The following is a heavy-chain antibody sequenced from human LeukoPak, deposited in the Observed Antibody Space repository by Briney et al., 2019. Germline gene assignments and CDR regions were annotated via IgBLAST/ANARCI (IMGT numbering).Heavy chain of an antibody. CDR2: ISGSGAST. CDR3: AKRDGSESYYMDV. CDR1: GFTFSSYC. J-gene: IGHJ6*03. V-gene: IGHV3-23*01. Sequence: GGSLRLSCAASGFTFSSYCMSWVRQAPGKGLEWVSAISGSGASTYYADSVKGRFTIPRDNSKNALYLQMNSLRSEATAVYYCAKRDGSESYYMDVWGKGTTVTISS. D-gene: IGHD3-10*01.